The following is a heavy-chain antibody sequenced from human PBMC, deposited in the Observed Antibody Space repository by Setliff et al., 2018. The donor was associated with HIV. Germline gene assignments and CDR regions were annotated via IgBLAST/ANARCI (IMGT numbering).Heavy chain of an antibody. CDR1: GGTFSRNP. CDR2: ITPIFGTT. J-gene: IGHJ6*03. CDR3: ATAGEMATIGYSYYYMGV. D-gene: IGHD3-10*01. Sequence: ASVKVSCKASGGTFSRNPISWVRQAPGQGLEWMGGITPIFGTTKYAQKFQGRVTITADESRTTAYLDLSSLRSEDTAVYYCATAGEMATIGYSYYYMGVWGKGTTVTVSS. V-gene: IGHV1-69*13.